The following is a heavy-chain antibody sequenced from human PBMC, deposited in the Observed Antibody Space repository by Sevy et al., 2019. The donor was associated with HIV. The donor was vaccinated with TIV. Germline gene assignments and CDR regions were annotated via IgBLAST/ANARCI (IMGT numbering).Heavy chain of an antibody. CDR2: ISGRSGTT. CDR3: EIIQEFYGSLQDY. Sequence: GGSLRLSCAASGFTFSSYSLNWVRQAPGKGLEWVSYISGRSGTTYYADSVKGRLTISRDNAKNSLYLQMNSLRDEDTDVYYCEIIQEFYGSLQDYWGQGTLVTISS. D-gene: IGHD2-15*01. J-gene: IGHJ4*02. V-gene: IGHV3-48*02. CDR1: GFTFSSYS.